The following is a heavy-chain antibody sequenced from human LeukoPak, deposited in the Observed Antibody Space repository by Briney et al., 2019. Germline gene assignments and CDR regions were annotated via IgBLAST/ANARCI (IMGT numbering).Heavy chain of an antibody. D-gene: IGHD2-2*01. CDR1: GGSISSYS. CDR3: ARGPSQLPYNWFDP. Sequence: SETLSLTCTVSGGSISSYSWSWIRQPPGKGLEWIGYIYHSGSTYYNPSLKSRVTISVDRSKNQFSLKLSSVTAADTAVYYCARGPSQLPYNWFDPWGQGTLVTVSS. J-gene: IGHJ5*02. V-gene: IGHV4-30-2*01. CDR2: IYHSGST.